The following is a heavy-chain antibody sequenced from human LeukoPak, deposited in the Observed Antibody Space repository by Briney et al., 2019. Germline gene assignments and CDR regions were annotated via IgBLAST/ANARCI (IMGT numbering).Heavy chain of an antibody. CDR1: GFTFNTCS. J-gene: IGHJ4*02. V-gene: IGHV3-21*06. CDR3: LRGDRRDY. CDR2: IDSSGGYM. Sequence: PGGSLRLSCEASGFTFNTCSMNWARQAPGQGLEWVSSIDSSGGYMFYADSVKGRFIISRDNAKDSLYLQMNSLRVEDTAVYYCLRGDRRDYWGQGTLVTVSS.